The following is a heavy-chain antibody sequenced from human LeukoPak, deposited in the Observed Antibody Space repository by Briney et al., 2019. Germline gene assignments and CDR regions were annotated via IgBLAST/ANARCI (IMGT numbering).Heavy chain of an antibody. Sequence: PSETLSLTCTVSGGSIRNYYWSWIRQPAGKGLEWIGRTHTSGSTNYNPSLKSRVTMSVDTSKNQFSLKLSSVNVADTAVYYCARDYTSGYLDYWGQGTLVTVSS. V-gene: IGHV4-4*07. CDR1: GGSIRNYY. CDR2: THTSGST. CDR3: ARDYTSGYLDY. J-gene: IGHJ4*02. D-gene: IGHD6-19*01.